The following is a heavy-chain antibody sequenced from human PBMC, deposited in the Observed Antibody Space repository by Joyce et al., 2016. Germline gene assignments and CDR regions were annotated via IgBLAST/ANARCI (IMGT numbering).Heavy chain of an antibody. CDR2: ISSDSTYI. V-gene: IGHV3-21*02. Sequence: EVQLVESGGGLVKPGGSLRIYCAASGFTFSTSSMSWFRRGPGKGLEWVSAISSDSTYIFYADSVKGRFTVSRDNAKNSLYLQMNSLRAEDTAVFFCARGGIVYDYSMDLWGQGTTVTVSS. CDR3: ARGGIVYDYSMDL. J-gene: IGHJ6*02. D-gene: IGHD3-22*01. CDR1: GFTFSTSS.